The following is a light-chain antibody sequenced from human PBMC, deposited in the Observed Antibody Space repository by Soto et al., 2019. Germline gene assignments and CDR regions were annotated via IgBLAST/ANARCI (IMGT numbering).Light chain of an antibody. CDR1: QSISSSY. CDR2: ASS. V-gene: IGKV3-20*01. CDR3: QQYHRSPYT. J-gene: IGKJ2*01. Sequence: EIVLTQSPGTLSLSPGERATLSCRASQSISSSYLAWYHQKPGQSPRLLMYASSSRATGIPDRFSGSGSGTDFTLTISRLEPEDFAVYYCQQYHRSPYTFGQGTQLEIK.